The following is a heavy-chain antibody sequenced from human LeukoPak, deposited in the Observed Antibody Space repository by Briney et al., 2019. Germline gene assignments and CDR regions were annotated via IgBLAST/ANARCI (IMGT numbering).Heavy chain of an antibody. J-gene: IGHJ4*02. CDR1: GGSFSGYY. CDR2: INHSGST. V-gene: IGHV4-34*01. CDR3: ARVLTYRRGSGSCHFDY. D-gene: IGHD3-10*01. Sequence: PSETLSLTCAVYGGSFSGYYWSWIRQPPGKGLEWIGEINHSGSTNYNPSLKSRVTISVDTSKNQFSLKLSSVTAADTAVYYCARVLTYRRGSGSCHFDYWGQGTLVTVSS.